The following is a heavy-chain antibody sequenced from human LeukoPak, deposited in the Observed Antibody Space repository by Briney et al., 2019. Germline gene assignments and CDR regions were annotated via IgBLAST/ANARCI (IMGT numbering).Heavy chain of an antibody. CDR1: GASISSTIYY. CDR2: IYYSGST. J-gene: IGHJ4*02. V-gene: IGHV4-39*01. Sequence: SETLSLTCTVSGASISSTIYYWGWIRQPPGKGLEWIGSIYYSGSTYYNPSLKSRVTISVDTSKNQFSLNLSSVTAADTAVYYCASPGIVAAGTDRGFDYWGQGTLVTVSS. D-gene: IGHD6-13*01. CDR3: ASPGIVAAGTDRGFDY.